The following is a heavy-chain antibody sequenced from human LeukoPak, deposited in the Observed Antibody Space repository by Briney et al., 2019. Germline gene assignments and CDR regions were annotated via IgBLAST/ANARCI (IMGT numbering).Heavy chain of an antibody. CDR3: ARSGLGPYYFDY. V-gene: IGHV3-48*03. CDR2: ISSSGSTI. D-gene: IGHD3-16*01. J-gene: IGHJ4*02. CDR1: GFTFSSYE. Sequence: PGGSLRLSCAASGFTFSSYEMNWVRQAPGKGLEWVSYISSSGSTIYYADSVKGRFTISRDNAKNSLYLQMNSLRAEDTAVYYCARSGLGPYYFDYWGQGTLVTVSS.